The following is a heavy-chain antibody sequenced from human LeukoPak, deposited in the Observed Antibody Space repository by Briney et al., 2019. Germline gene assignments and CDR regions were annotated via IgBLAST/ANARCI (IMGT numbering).Heavy chain of an antibody. CDR1: GFTFSSYW. CDR3: AKDSEGGSYEGYDY. J-gene: IGHJ4*02. CDR2: VSGSGSST. D-gene: IGHD1-26*01. V-gene: IGHV3-23*01. Sequence: GGSLRLSCAASGFTFSSYWMHWVRQAPGKGLEWVSGVSGSGSSTHYADSVKGRFTISRDNSKNTLYLQMNSLRAEDTAVYYCAKDSEGGSYEGYDYWGQGTLVTVSS.